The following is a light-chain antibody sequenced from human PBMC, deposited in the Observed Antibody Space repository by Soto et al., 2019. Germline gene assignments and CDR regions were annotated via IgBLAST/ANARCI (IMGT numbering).Light chain of an antibody. V-gene: IGKV1-5*01. Sequence: DIQMTQSPSTLSASVGDRVTITCRASQSVSSWLAWYQQKPGKAPNLLIYDASTLQSGVPSRFSGSGTGTEFTLPIGSLQPDDFATYYCQQYSSYSRTFGQGTKVEVK. J-gene: IGKJ1*01. CDR1: QSVSSW. CDR3: QQYSSYSRT. CDR2: DAS.